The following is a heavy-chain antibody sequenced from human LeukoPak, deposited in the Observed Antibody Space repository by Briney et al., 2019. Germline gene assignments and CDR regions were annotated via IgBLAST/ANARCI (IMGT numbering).Heavy chain of an antibody. CDR3: ARGQGYSTSWYPDY. CDR2: INSNANSI. J-gene: IGHJ4*02. CDR1: GFTFSSYE. Sequence: PGGSLRLSCEASGFTFSSYEMNWVRQAPGKGLEWVSYINSNANSIYYADSVEGRFTISGDNAKNSLYLQMNSLRAEDTAVYYCARGQGYSTSWYPDYWGQGTLVTVSS. D-gene: IGHD6-13*01. V-gene: IGHV3-48*03.